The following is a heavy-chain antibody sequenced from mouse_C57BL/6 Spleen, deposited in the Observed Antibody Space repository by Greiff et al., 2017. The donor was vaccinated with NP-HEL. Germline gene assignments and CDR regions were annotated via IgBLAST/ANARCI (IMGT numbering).Heavy chain of an antibody. V-gene: IGHV1-50*01. CDR1: GYTFTSYW. Sequence: QVQLQQPGAELVKPGASVKLSCKASGYTFTSYWMQWVKQRPGQGLEWIGEIVPSDSYTNYNQKFKGKAKLTVDTSSSTAYMQLSSLTSEDSAVYYCARPLYYYCSRGWYFDVWGTGTTVTVSS. J-gene: IGHJ1*03. CDR3: ARPLYYYCSRGWYFDV. CDR2: IVPSDSYT. D-gene: IGHD1-1*01.